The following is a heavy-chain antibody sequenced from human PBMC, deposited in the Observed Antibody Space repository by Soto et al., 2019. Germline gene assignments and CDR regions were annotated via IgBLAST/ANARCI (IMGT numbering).Heavy chain of an antibody. Sequence: EVQLVESGGGLVQPGGYRKVSCAASGFTFSGSAMHWVRQASGKGLEWVGRIRSKANSYATAYAASVKGRFTISRDDSKNTAYLQMNSLKTEDTAVYYCTDSGSFCWGQGTLVTVSS. J-gene: IGHJ4*02. CDR2: IRSKANSYAT. CDR3: TDSGSFC. V-gene: IGHV3-73*02. D-gene: IGHD1-26*01. CDR1: GFTFSGSA.